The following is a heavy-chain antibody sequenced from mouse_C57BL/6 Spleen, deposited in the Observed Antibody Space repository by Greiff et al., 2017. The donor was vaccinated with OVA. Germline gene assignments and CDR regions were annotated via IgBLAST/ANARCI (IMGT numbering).Heavy chain of an antibody. CDR2: IWSDGST. CDR3: AREDGYYNYAMDY. D-gene: IGHD2-3*01. CDR1: GFSLTSYG. V-gene: IGHV2-6*03. Sequence: VHLVESGPGLVAPSQSLSITCTVSGFSLTSYGVHWVRQPPGKGLEWLVVIWSDGSTTYNSALKSRLSISKDNSKSQVFLKMNSLQTDDTAMYYCAREDGYYNYAMDYWGQGTSVTVSS. J-gene: IGHJ4*01.